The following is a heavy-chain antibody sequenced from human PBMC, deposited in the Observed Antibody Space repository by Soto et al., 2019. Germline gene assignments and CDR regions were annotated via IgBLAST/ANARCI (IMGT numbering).Heavy chain of an antibody. CDR1: GGSISSYY. Sequence: ETLSLTCTVSGGSISSYYWSWIRQPPGKGREWIGYIYYSGSTNYNPSLKSRVTISVDTSKNQFSLKLSSVTAADTAVYYCARERSSGWWDYFDYWGQGTLVTVSS. J-gene: IGHJ4*02. CDR2: IYYSGST. CDR3: ARERSSGWWDYFDY. V-gene: IGHV4-59*01. D-gene: IGHD6-19*01.